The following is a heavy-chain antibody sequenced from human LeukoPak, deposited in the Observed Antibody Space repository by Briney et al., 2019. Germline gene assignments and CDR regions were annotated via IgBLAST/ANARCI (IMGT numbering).Heavy chain of an antibody. V-gene: IGHV4-39*01. D-gene: IGHD2-2*01. CDR1: GGSISSSSYY. J-gene: IGHJ3*02. Sequence: SETLSLTCTVSGGSISSSSYYWGWIRQPPGKGLEWIGSIYYSGSTYYNPSLKSRVTISVDTSKNQFSLKLSSVTAADTAVYYCARGGVVPAANLVPAFDIWGQGTMVTVSS. CDR2: IYYSGST. CDR3: ARGGVVPAANLVPAFDI.